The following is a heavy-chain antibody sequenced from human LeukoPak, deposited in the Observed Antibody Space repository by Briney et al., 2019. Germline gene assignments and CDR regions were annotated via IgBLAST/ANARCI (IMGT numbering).Heavy chain of an antibody. J-gene: IGHJ3*02. CDR2: INPNSGGT. D-gene: IGHD3-10*01. CDR1: GYTFTGYY. Sequence: GASVKVSCKASGYTFTGYYMHWVRQAPGQGLEWMGWINPNSGGTNYAQKFQGRVTMTRDTSISTAYMELSRLRSDDTAVYYCATRPYYYGSGSLPYAFDIWGQGTMVTVSS. CDR3: ATRPYYYGSGSLPYAFDI. V-gene: IGHV1-2*02.